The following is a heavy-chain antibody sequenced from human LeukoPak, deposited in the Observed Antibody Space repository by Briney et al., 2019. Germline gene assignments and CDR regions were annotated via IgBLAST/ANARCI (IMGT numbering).Heavy chain of an antibody. D-gene: IGHD5-18*01. CDR3: ARDGLWSSHFDN. Sequence: SETLSLTCAVYGVSFSGYYWSWIRQPPGKGLEWIVEINHSGSTYYNPSLKSRVTISVNTSKNQFPLKLSSVTAADTAVYYCARDGLWSSHFDNWGQGTLVTVSS. CDR2: INHSGST. J-gene: IGHJ4*02. V-gene: IGHV4-34*01. CDR1: GVSFSGYY.